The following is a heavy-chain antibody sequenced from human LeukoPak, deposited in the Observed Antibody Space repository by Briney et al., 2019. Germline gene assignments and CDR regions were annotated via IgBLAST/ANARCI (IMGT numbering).Heavy chain of an antibody. V-gene: IGHV3-23*01. D-gene: IGHD3-10*01. J-gene: IGHJ6*04. CDR2: ISGSGGMT. CDR1: GFTFSSFA. CDR3: AKPPPVTMVRGVPRDV. Sequence: GGSLRLSCAASGFTFSSFAMSWVRQAPGKGLEWVSGISGSGGMTYYADSVKGRLTISRDSSKNTLYLQMNSLRAEDTAVYYCAKPPPVTMVRGVPRDVWGKGTTVTVSS.